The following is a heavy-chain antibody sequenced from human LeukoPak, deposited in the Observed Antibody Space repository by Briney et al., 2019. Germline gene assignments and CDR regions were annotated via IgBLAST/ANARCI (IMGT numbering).Heavy chain of an antibody. V-gene: IGHV1-18*01. D-gene: IGHD6-19*01. Sequence: GASVKVSCKASGYTFTSYGITWVRQAPGQGLEWMGWISAYNGNTNYAQKLQGRVTMTTDTSTATAYMELRSLRSDDTAVYYCARGGHSSGWYNIDYWAQGPLVTVSS. J-gene: IGHJ4*02. CDR2: ISAYNGNT. CDR1: GYTFTSYG. CDR3: ARGGHSSGWYNIDY.